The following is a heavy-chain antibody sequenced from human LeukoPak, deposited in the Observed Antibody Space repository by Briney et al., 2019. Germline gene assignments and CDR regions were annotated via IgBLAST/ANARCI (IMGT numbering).Heavy chain of an antibody. D-gene: IGHD1-14*01. Sequence: GGSLRLSCAASGFTFSSYAMHWVPQAPGKGLEWVAVISHDGSNKYYADSVKGRFTISRDNSKNTLYLQMNSLRAEDTAVYYCARDFLGYFDRNQQGPLDYWGQGTLVTVSS. J-gene: IGHJ4*02. CDR2: ISHDGSNK. CDR3: ARDFLGYFDRNQQGPLDY. CDR1: GFTFSSYA. V-gene: IGHV3-30*04.